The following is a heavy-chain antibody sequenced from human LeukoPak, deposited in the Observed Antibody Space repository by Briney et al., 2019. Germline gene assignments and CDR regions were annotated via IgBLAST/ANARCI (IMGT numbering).Heavy chain of an antibody. CDR3: AKDRGYMDSRLGFDY. V-gene: IGHV3-23*01. D-gene: IGHD3-10*01. CDR2: ISRSGGRT. Sequence: GGSLRLSCAASGFTFSSYAMSWVRQAPGKGLEWVSAISRSGGRTYYADSVKSRFTISRDNSKNTLYLQMNSLRAEDTAVYYCAKDRGYMDSRLGFDYWGQGTLVTVSS. J-gene: IGHJ4*02. CDR1: GFTFSSYA.